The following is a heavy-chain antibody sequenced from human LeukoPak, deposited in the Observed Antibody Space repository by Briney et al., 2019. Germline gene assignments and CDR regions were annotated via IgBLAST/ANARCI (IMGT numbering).Heavy chain of an antibody. CDR3: ARKGTIAPTGASHFDY. V-gene: IGHV4-39*02. J-gene: IGHJ4*02. D-gene: IGHD6-13*01. CDR2: IHYSGST. Sequence: SETLSLTCTVSGGSISSSSSTYYWGWIRQPPGKGLERIGSIHYSGSTYYNPPLNSRVTTSVDTYKNHFSVKLRSVTAADTAVYYCARKGTIAPTGASHFDYWGQGTLVTVSS. CDR1: GGSISSSSSTYY.